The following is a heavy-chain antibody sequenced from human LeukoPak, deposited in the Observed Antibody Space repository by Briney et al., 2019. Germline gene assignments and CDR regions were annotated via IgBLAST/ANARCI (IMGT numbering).Heavy chain of an antibody. V-gene: IGHV4-39*07. Sequence: PSETLSLTCTVSGGSISSSSHYWGWIRRPPGKGLEWIGSISNSGSTYYNPSLKSRVTISVDTSNNQFSLKLSSVTAADTAVYYCATTTIRLGYWGQGTLVTVSS. CDR2: ISNSGST. D-gene: IGHD1-26*01. CDR3: ATTTIRLGY. CDR1: GGSISSSSHY. J-gene: IGHJ4*02.